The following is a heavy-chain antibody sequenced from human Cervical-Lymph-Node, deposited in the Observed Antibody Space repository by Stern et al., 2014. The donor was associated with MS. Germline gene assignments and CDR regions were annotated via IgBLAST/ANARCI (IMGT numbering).Heavy chain of an antibody. Sequence: QVQLVESGAEVEKPGASVKVSCKASGYIFTDYYLHWVRQAPGQGLEWMGRINPKSGGTSYAHSVQGRVTLTRDPSITTAYMDLSRLTSDDTAVYYCTRALRIADRPSPGGHWFDPWGQGTLVIVSS. V-gene: IGHV1-2*02. CDR1: GYIFTDYY. D-gene: IGHD6-6*01. CDR3: TRALRIADRPSPGGHWFDP. CDR2: INPKSGGT. J-gene: IGHJ5*02.